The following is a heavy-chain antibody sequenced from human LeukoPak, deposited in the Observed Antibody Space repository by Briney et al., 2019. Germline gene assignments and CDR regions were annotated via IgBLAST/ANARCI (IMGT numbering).Heavy chain of an antibody. CDR2: IYSGGST. Sequence: PGGSLRLSCAASGFTVSSNYMSWVRQAPGRGLEWVSVIYSGGSTYYADSVKGGFTISRDNSKNTLFLQMNSLRAGDTAVYYCARGTVTMVDYWGQGTLVTVSS. D-gene: IGHD3-10*01. J-gene: IGHJ4*02. CDR1: GFTVSSNY. CDR3: ARGTVTMVDY. V-gene: IGHV3-66*01.